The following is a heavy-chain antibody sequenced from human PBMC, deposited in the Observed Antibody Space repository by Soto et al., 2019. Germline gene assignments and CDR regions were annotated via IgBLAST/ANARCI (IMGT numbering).Heavy chain of an antibody. Sequence: QITLKESGPPLVKPTQTLTLTCTFSGFSLSTSGVGVGWIRQPPGKALEWLALIYWDDDKRYSPSLKSRLTITKDTSKNQVVLTMTNMDPVDTATYYCAHKAQGNIVAKKGLGYFDYWGQGTLVTVSS. V-gene: IGHV2-5*02. CDR3: AHKAQGNIVAKKGLGYFDY. D-gene: IGHD5-12*01. CDR2: IYWDDDK. J-gene: IGHJ4*02. CDR1: GFSLSTSGVG.